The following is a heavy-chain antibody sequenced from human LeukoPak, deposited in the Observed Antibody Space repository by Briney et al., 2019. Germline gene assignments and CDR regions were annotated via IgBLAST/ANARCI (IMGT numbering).Heavy chain of an antibody. Sequence: GGSLRLSCAASGFTFSTSWMHWVRQAPGKGLVWVARIKSDGSTTTHADSVKGRFTISRGNAKNTLYLQMNSLRAEDTAVYYCGRDDWGSLNYWGQGTLVTVSS. V-gene: IGHV3-74*03. CDR1: GFTFSTSW. CDR3: GRDDWGSLNY. D-gene: IGHD7-27*01. CDR2: IKSDGSTT. J-gene: IGHJ4*02.